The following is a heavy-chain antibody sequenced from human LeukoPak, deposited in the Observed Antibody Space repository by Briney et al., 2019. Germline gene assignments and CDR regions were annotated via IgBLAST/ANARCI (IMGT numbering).Heavy chain of an antibody. CDR2: ISYDGSNK. D-gene: IGHD6-13*01. J-gene: IGHJ4*02. CDR3: ARGGVGGIAAAGTAVDY. V-gene: IGHV3-30-3*01. CDR1: GFTFSSYA. Sequence: GGSLRLSCAASGFTFSSYAMHWVRQAPGKGLEGVAVISYDGSNKYYADSVKGRFTISRDNSKNTLYLQMNSLRAEDTAVYYCARGGVGGIAAAGTAVDYWGQGTLVTVSS.